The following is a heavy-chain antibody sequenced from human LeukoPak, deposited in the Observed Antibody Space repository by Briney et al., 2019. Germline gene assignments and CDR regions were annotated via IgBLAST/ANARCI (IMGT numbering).Heavy chain of an antibody. J-gene: IGHJ4*02. CDR3: AFHGDDILTGHDY. V-gene: IGHV1-69*04. D-gene: IGHD3-9*01. CDR1: GGTFSSYA. CDR2: IIPILGIA. Sequence: ASVKVSCKASGGTFSSYAISWVRQAPGQGLEWMGRIIPILGIANYAQKFQGRVTITADKSTSTAYMELSSLRSEDTAVYYCAFHGDDILTGHDYWGQGTLVTVSS.